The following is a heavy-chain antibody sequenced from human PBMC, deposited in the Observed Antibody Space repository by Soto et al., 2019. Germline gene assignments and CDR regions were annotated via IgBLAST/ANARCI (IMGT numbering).Heavy chain of an antibody. CDR1: GFTFSSYG. J-gene: IGHJ4*02. V-gene: IGHV3-33*01. Sequence: QVQLVESGGGVVQPGRSLRLSCAASGFTFSSYGMHWVRQAPGKGLEWVAVIWYDGSNKYYADSVKGRFTISRDNSKNTRYLQRNSLRAEDTAVYYCARGGYCSGGSCYFDYWGQGTLVTVSS. CDR2: IWYDGSNK. D-gene: IGHD2-15*01. CDR3: ARGGYCSGGSCYFDY.